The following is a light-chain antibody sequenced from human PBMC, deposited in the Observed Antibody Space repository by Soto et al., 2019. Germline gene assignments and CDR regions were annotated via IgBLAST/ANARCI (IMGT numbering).Light chain of an antibody. CDR2: GTS. CDR1: QSVSRGY. CDR3: QQYDRAPPIT. Sequence: EIVLTQSPGTLSLSPGERATLSCRASQSVSRGYLAWYQQKPGQAPRLLIYGTSSRATGIPDRFSASGSETDFTLTISRLEPEDFALYYCQQYDRAPPITFGQGTRLEI. V-gene: IGKV3-20*01. J-gene: IGKJ5*01.